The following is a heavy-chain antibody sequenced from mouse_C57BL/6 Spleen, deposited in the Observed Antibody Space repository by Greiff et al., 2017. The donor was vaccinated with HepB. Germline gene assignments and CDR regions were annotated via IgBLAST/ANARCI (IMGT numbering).Heavy chain of an antibody. CDR2: ISYDGSN. CDR1: GYSITSGYY. J-gene: IGHJ1*03. CDR3: ASYYYGSSYDWYFDV. V-gene: IGHV3-6*01. D-gene: IGHD1-1*01. Sequence: EVQLVESGPGLVKPSQSLSLTCSVTGYSITSGYYWNWIRQFPGNKLEWMGYISYDGSNNYNPSLKNRISITRDTSKNQFFLKLNSVTTEDTATYYCASYYYGSSYDWYFDVWGTGTTVTVSS.